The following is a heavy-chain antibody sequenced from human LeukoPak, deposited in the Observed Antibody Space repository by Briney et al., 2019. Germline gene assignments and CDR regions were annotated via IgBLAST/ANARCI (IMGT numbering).Heavy chain of an antibody. V-gene: IGHV1-8*01. CDR2: MNPNSGNT. CDR1: GYTFASYD. J-gene: IGHJ5*02. D-gene: IGHD6-6*01. CDR3: ARLVAARLSWFAA. Sequence: ASVKVSCKASGYTFASYDINWVRQATGQGLEWMGWMNPNSGNTGYAQKFQGRVTITRNTSISTAYMELSSLRSEDTAVYYCARLVAARLSWFAAWGQGTLVTVSS.